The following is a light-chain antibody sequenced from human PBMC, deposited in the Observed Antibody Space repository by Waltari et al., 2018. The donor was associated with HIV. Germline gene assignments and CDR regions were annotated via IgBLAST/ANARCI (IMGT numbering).Light chain of an antibody. CDR3: ASWDDSLNAFV. Sequence: QSVLTQPPSASATPGQRITISCSGGNSNIESNYVYLYQQLPGTAPKVFIYRNSQRPSGVPDRFSGSKSGTSASLIISGLRSGDEADYYCASWDDSLNAFVFGTGTKVTVL. V-gene: IGLV1-47*01. J-gene: IGLJ1*01. CDR1: NSNIESNY. CDR2: RNS.